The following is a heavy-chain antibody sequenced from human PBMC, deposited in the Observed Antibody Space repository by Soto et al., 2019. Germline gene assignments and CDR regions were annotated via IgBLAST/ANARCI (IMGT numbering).Heavy chain of an antibody. CDR3: ATSNWNHGEPFDY. CDR1: GGSISSYY. CDR2: IYSSGST. Sequence: PSETLSLTCTVSGGSISSYYWSWIRQPAGKGLEWIGRIYSSGSTTYNPSLKSRVTMSVDTSKNQFSLKLGSMTAADTAVYYCATSNWNHGEPFDYWGQGTLVTVSS. J-gene: IGHJ4*02. D-gene: IGHD1-1*01. V-gene: IGHV4-4*07.